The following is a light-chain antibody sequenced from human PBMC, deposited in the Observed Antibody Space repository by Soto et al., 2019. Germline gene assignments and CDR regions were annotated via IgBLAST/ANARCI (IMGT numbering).Light chain of an antibody. Sequence: EIVLTQSPATLSVSPGERATLSCRASQSVGSLVAWYQQRPGQPPRLLIYRASSRATGISGSFSGSGSGTEFTLTVTSLQSEDFAVYYCQQYNEWPSTFGQGTRLEIK. CDR2: RAS. CDR3: QQYNEWPST. J-gene: IGKJ5*01. V-gene: IGKV3-15*01. CDR1: QSVGSL.